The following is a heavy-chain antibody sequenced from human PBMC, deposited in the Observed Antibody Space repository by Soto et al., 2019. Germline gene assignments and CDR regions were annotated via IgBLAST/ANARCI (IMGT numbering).Heavy chain of an antibody. CDR1: GGSISSGDYY. J-gene: IGHJ4*02. CDR2: IYYSGST. CDR3: ARRDSSGWYWDY. V-gene: IGHV4-31*01. Sequence: SETLSLTCSVSGGSISSGDYYWSWIRQHPGKGLEWIGYIYYSGSTYYNPSLESQFTISVDTSKNQFSLKLSSVTAADTAVYYCARRDSSGWYWDYWGQGTPVTVSS. D-gene: IGHD6-13*01.